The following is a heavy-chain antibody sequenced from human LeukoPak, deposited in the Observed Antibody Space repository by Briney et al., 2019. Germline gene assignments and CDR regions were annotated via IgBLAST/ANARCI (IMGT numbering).Heavy chain of an antibody. J-gene: IGHJ3*02. CDR1: GYSISSGYY. Sequence: PSETLSLTCAVSGYSISSGYYWGWIRQPPGKGLEWIGSIYHSGSTYYNPSLKSRVTISVDTSKNQFSLKLSSVTAAGTAVYYCARGYYDFWSGHPWGAFDIWGQGTMVTVSS. V-gene: IGHV4-38-2*01. CDR3: ARGYYDFWSGHPWGAFDI. D-gene: IGHD3-3*01. CDR2: IYHSGST.